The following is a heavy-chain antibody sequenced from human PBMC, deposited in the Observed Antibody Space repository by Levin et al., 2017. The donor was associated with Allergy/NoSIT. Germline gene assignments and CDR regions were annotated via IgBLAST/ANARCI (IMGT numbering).Heavy chain of an antibody. D-gene: IGHD4-17*01. Sequence: GESLKISCAASGFTFSSSWMTWVRQAPGKTLEWVANINPDGSGKYPVDSVKGRFSISRDNAKNSLYLQMNNLRAEDTAVYYCARDPAYGALDYWGQGTLVTVSA. V-gene: IGHV3-7*04. CDR2: INPDGSGK. J-gene: IGHJ4*02. CDR1: GFTFSSSW. CDR3: ARDPAYGALDY.